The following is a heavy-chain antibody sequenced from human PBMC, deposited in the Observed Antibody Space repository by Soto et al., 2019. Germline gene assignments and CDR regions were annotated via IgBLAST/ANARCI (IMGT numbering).Heavy chain of an antibody. V-gene: IGHV3-30*04. CDR2: ISYDGTNK. CDR3: ARDPSQYTSGWYGVDF. CDR1: GFMFSAYA. Sequence: VGALRLSSAASGFMFSAYAMLWVRQAAGKGLEWVAAISYDGTNKYYADSVKGRFTISRDNSKNTLFLQMSSLRAEDTAVYYCARDPSQYTSGWYGVDFWGHGTLVTVSS. D-gene: IGHD6-19*01. J-gene: IGHJ4*01.